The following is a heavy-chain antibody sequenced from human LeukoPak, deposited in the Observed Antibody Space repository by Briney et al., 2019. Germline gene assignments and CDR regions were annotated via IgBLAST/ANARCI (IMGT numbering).Heavy chain of an antibody. J-gene: IGHJ4*02. V-gene: IGHV3-21*01. CDR3: ARALSGIAARSTETDY. D-gene: IGHD6-6*01. CDR2: INSNGKYI. CDR1: GFTVSSNY. Sequence: GGSLRLSCAASGFTVSSNYMSWVRQAPGKGLEWVSMINSNGKYIYYADSVKGRFTISRDNAKNSLYLQMNSLRAEDTAVYYCARALSGIAARSTETDYWGQGSLVTVSS.